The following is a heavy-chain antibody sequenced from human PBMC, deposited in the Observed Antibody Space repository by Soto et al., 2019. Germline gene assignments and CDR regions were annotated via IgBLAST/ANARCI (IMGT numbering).Heavy chain of an antibody. D-gene: IGHD6-19*01. V-gene: IGHV6-1*01. CDR3: ASSGTQLAVAKPPQGAFDI. Sequence: SQTRSLTCVISWDSVSSNSAAWNWIRQSPSRGLEWLGRTYYRSKWYNDYAVSVKSRITINPDTSKNQFSLQLNSVTPEDTAVYYCASSGTQLAVAKPPQGAFDIWGQGTMVTVSS. CDR2: TYYRSKWYN. CDR1: WDSVSSNSAA. J-gene: IGHJ3*02.